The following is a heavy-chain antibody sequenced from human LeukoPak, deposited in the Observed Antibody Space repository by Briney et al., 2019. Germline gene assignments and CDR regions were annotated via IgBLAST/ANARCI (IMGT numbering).Heavy chain of an antibody. CDR3: AREKDYYDSSGYFQYYFGY. Sequence: SQTLSLTCAVSGGSISSGGYSWSWIRQPPGKGLEWIGYIYHSGSTYYNPSLKSRVTISVDRSKNQFSLKLSSVTAADTAVYYCAREKDYYDSSGYFQYYFGYWGQGTLVTVSS. CDR2: IYHSGST. J-gene: IGHJ4*02. CDR1: GGSISSGGYS. D-gene: IGHD3-22*01. V-gene: IGHV4-30-2*01.